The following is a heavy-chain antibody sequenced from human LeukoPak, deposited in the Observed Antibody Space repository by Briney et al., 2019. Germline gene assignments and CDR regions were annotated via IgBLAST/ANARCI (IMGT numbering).Heavy chain of an antibody. Sequence: SETLSLTCTVSGGSISSSSYYWGWIRQPPGKGLEWIGSIYYSGNTYYNPSLKSRVTISVDTSKNQFSLKLSSVTAADTAVYYCARLRFGLYYFDYWGQGTLVTVSS. CDR2: IYYSGNT. CDR3: ARLRFGLYYFDY. CDR1: GGSISSSSYY. J-gene: IGHJ4*02. V-gene: IGHV4-39*01. D-gene: IGHD3-10*01.